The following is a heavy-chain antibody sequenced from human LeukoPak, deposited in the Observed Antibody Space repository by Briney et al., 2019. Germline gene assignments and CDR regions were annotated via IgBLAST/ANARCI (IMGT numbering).Heavy chain of an antibody. V-gene: IGHV1-18*01. CDR3: ARVYDSSGYYYSDY. D-gene: IGHD3-22*01. Sequence: ASVKVSCKASGYTFTSYRISWVRQAPGQGLEWMGWISTYNGNTNYAQNLQGRVTMTTDTSTSTAYMEPRSLRSDDTAVYYCARVYDSSGYYYSDYWGQGTLVTVSS. J-gene: IGHJ4*02. CDR2: ISTYNGNT. CDR1: GYTFTSYR.